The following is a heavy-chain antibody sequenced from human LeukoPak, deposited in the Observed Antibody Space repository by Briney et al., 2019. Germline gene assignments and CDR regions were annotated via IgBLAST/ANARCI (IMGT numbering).Heavy chain of an antibody. CDR2: IKQDGSEK. CDR1: GFTFSSYW. J-gene: IGHJ4*02. CDR3: ARDGGVAALDY. D-gene: IGHD6-6*01. V-gene: IGHV3-7*01. Sequence: GGSLRLSXAASGFTFSSYWMSWVRQAPGKGLERVANIKQDGSEKYYVDSVKGRFTISRDNAKNSLYLQMNNLRAEDTAVYYCARDGGVAALDYWGQGTLVTVSS.